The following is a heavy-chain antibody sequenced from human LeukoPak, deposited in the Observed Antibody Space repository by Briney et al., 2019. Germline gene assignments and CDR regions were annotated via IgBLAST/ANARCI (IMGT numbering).Heavy chain of an antibody. CDR3: AKEYCSNGVCYVGFDS. V-gene: IGHV3-23*01. J-gene: IGHJ4*02. D-gene: IGHD2-8*01. Sequence: GGSLRLSCAASGFTFSSYAMTWVRQGPGKGLEWVSSIRGDSRYTHYADSVKGRFIISRDNSKNTLNLRLNSLKVEDTAVYFCAKEYCSNGVCYVGFDSWGQGTLVTVSS. CDR1: GFTFSSYA. CDR2: IRGDSRYT.